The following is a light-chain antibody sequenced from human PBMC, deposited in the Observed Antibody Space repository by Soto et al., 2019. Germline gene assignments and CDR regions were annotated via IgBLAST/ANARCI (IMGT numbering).Light chain of an antibody. CDR1: SSDVGAYDA. V-gene: IGLV2-23*02. CDR2: RVT. CDR3: CSSAPASTYV. Sequence: QSALAQPASVSGSPGQSITISCTGTSSDVGAYDAVSWYQQHPGKAPQVIIYRVTKRPSGVSTRFSGSVSGNTASLSVSGVPAEDVAEYISCSSAPASTYVFGTGTKLTVL. J-gene: IGLJ1*01.